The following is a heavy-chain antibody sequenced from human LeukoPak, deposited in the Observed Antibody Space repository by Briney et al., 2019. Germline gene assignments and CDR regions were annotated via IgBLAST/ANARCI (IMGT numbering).Heavy chain of an antibody. D-gene: IGHD3-3*01. J-gene: IGHJ6*03. CDR1: GGSISSYY. V-gene: IGHV4-4*07. CDR2: IYTSGST. Sequence: PSETLSLTCTVSGGSISSYYSSWIRQPAGKGLEWIGRIYTSGSTNYNPSLKSRVTMSVDTSKNQFSLKLSSVTATDTAVYYCAREGGITIFGVVIRGYYYYMDVWGKGTTVTVSS. CDR3: AREGGITIFGVVIRGYYYYMDV.